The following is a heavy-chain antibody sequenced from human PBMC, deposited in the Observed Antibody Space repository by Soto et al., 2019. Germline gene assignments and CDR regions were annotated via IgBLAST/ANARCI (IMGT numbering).Heavy chain of an antibody. Sequence: GGSLRLSCAASGFTFISYAMTWVRQAPGKGLEWVSTISIGRSSTYYSDSVKGRFTISRDNAQNSLFLQMNSLRAEDTAVYYCAREAYSYEDCFDSWGQGTLVTVSS. CDR1: GFTFISYA. J-gene: IGHJ4*02. D-gene: IGHD5-18*01. CDR3: AREAYSYEDCFDS. CDR2: ISIGRSST. V-gene: IGHV3-21*01.